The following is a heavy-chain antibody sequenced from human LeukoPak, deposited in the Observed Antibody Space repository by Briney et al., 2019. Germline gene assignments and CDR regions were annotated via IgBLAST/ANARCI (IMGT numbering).Heavy chain of an antibody. CDR3: ARDDSLRSHFDY. CDR1: VFTFNNYS. D-gene: IGHD3-22*01. J-gene: IGHJ4*02. Sequence: GGSLRLSCAASVFTFNNYSMILVRQAPGKGLEWVSSISSSSYIYYADSVKGRFTITRDNAKNSLYLQMNSLRAEDTAVYYCARDDSLRSHFDYWGQGTLVTVSS. V-gene: IGHV3-21*01. CDR2: ISSSSYI.